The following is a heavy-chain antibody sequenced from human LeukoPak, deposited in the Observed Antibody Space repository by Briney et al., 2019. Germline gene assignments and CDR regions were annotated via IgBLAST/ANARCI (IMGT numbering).Heavy chain of an antibody. CDR1: GFTFSTYG. J-gene: IGHJ5*02. Sequence: PGGSLRLSCAASGFTFSTYGMSWVRQAPGKGLEWVSAISGSGGSTYYADSVKGRFTISRDNSKNTLYLQMNSLRAEDTAVYYCAKNPWELLDWFDPWGQGTLVTVSS. CDR2: ISGSGGST. V-gene: IGHV3-23*01. D-gene: IGHD1-26*01. CDR3: AKNPWELLDWFDP.